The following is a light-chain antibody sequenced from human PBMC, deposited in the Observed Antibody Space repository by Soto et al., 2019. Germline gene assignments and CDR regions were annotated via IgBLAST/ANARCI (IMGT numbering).Light chain of an antibody. CDR2: DAS. V-gene: IGKV3-11*01. CDR3: QQRSNWPPVIT. J-gene: IGKJ5*01. Sequence: EIVLTQSPATLFLSPGERATLSCRASQSFSSYLAWYQQKPGQAPRLLIYDASKRATGIPARFSGRGSGTDFTLTISRLEPEDFAVYYCQQRSNWPPVITFGQGTRLEIK. CDR1: QSFSSY.